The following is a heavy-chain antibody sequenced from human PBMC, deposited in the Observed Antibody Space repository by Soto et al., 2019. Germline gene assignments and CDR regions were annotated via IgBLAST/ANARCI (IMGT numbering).Heavy chain of an antibody. J-gene: IGHJ5*02. V-gene: IGHV3-33*01. CDR3: ARADYYEFWSGYYNNWFDP. D-gene: IGHD3-3*01. CDR1: GFTFSSYG. CDR2: IWDDGSNK. Sequence: QVQLVESGGGVVQPGRSLRLSCAASGFTFSSYGMHWVRQAPGKGLEWVAVIWDDGSNKYYADSVKGRFTISRDNSKNTLYLQMNSLRAEDTAVYYCARADYYEFWSGYYNNWFDPWGQGTLVTVSS.